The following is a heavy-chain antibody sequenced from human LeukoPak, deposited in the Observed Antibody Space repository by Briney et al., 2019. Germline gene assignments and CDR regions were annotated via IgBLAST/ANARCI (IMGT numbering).Heavy chain of an antibody. D-gene: IGHD6-19*01. Sequence: SETLSLTCTVSGGSISSSSYYWDWIRQPPGKGLEWIGSIYYSGSTYYNPSLKSRVSISVDTSKNQFSLKLSSVTAADTAVYYCARLFGETSGWYRGFDYWGQGTLVTVSS. J-gene: IGHJ4*02. CDR2: IYYSGST. CDR1: GGSISSSSYY. V-gene: IGHV4-39*01. CDR3: ARLFGETSGWYRGFDY.